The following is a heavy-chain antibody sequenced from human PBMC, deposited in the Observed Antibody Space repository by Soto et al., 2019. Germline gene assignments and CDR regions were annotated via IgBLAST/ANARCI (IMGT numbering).Heavy chain of an antibody. D-gene: IGHD7-27*01. J-gene: IGHJ6*02. CDR3: AGNWGYYYGMDV. CDR2: IIPIFGTA. CDR1: GYAFTTYG. Sequence: GASVKVSCKASGYAFTTYGISWVRQAPGQGLEWMGGIIPIFGTANYAQKFQGRVTITADESTSTAYMELSSLRSEDTAVYYCAGNWGYYYGMDVWGQGTTVTVS. V-gene: IGHV1-69*13.